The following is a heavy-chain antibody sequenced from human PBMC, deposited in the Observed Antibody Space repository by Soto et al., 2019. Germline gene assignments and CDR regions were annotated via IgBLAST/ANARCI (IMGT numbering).Heavy chain of an antibody. CDR2: IYYSGST. J-gene: IGHJ4*02. CDR3: ARDIERNYLHY. D-gene: IGHD2-15*01. V-gene: IGHV4-31*03. CDR1: GGSISSGAYY. Sequence: QVQLQESGPGLVKPSQTLSLTCTVSGGSISSGAYYWSWIRQHPGKGLEWIGYIYYSGSTYYNPSLKSRLTISVDTSKNQSSLKLSSVTAAETAVYYCARDIERNYLHYWGQGTLVTVSS.